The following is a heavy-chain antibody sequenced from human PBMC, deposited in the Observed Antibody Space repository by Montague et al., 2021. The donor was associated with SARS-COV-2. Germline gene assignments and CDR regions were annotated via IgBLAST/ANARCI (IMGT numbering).Heavy chain of an antibody. D-gene: IGHD4-23*01. CDR1: GGSFSGYY. CDR2: INHSGTT. Sequence: ETLSLTCAVYGGSFSGYYWTWIRQSPGKGLEWIAEINHSGTTNYNFNPSLRSRVTISVDTSKSQFSLKLSSVTAADTGVYYCARWDPQTLTLIGLRGKSASDYWGQGTPVTVSS. V-gene: IGHV4-34*01. CDR3: ARWDPQTLTLIGLRGKSASDY. J-gene: IGHJ4*02.